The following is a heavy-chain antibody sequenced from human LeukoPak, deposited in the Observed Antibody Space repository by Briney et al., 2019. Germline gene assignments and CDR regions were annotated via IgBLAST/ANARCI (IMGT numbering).Heavy chain of an antibody. J-gene: IGHJ4*02. V-gene: IGHV1-3*01. CDR3: ANAYDSSGPFVY. CDR2: INAGNGST. Sequence: GASVKVSCKVSGYTLTELSMHWVRQAPGQRLEWMGWINAGNGSTKYSQKFQGRVTITRDTSASTAYMELSSLRSEDTAVYYCANAYDSSGPFVYWGQGTLVTVSS. D-gene: IGHD3-22*01. CDR1: GYTLTELS.